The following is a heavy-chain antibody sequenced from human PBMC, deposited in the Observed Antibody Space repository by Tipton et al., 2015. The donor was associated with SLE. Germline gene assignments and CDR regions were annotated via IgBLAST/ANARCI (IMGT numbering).Heavy chain of an antibody. CDR1: GGSISSFY. J-gene: IGHJ4*02. CDR3: ARGDIYCGGGSCYDY. Sequence: TLSLTCTVSGGSISSFYLNWIRQPAGKELEWIGRIYTSGTTNYNPSLKSRVTVSVDTSKNQFSLKLRSVTAADTAVYYCARGDIYCGGGSCYDYWGQGTLVTVSS. CDR2: IYTSGTT. D-gene: IGHD2-15*01. V-gene: IGHV4-4*07.